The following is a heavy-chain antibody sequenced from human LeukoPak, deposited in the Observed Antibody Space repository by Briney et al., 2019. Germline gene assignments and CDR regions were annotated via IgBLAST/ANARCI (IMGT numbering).Heavy chain of an antibody. CDR3: ARISHSYGYDY. J-gene: IGHJ4*02. CDR1: GGSFSGYY. CDR2: INHSGST. D-gene: IGHD5-18*01. Sequence: SETLSLTCAVYGGSFSGYYWSWIRQPPGKGLEWIGEINHSGSTNYNPSLKSRVTISVDTSKNQFSLKLSSVTAADTAVYYCARISHSYGYDYWGRGTLVTVSS. V-gene: IGHV4-34*01.